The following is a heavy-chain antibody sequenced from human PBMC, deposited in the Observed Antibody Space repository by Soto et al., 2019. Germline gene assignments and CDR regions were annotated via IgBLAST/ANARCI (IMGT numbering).Heavy chain of an antibody. D-gene: IGHD5-18*01. CDR3: SSRYGACHAY. Sequence: NPSETLSLTCTVSGGSISSYYWSWIRQPPGKGLEWIGYIYYSGSTNYNPSLKSRVTISVDTSKNQFSLKLSSVTAADTAVYYCSSRYGACHAYWGQGSLDTVSS. CDR2: IYYSGST. J-gene: IGHJ4*02. V-gene: IGHV4-59*08. CDR1: GGSISSYY.